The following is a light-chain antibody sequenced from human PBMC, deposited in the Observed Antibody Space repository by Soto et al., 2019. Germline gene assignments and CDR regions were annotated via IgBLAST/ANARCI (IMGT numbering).Light chain of an antibody. CDR3: QQYGSSPIT. CDR1: QTLTNNY. CDR2: GAP. J-gene: IGKJ5*01. V-gene: IGKV3-20*01. Sequence: EIMLTQSPGTLSLSPGESATLSCRASQTLTNNYLAWYQQKPGQAPRVLIYGAPYRATGIPVRFSGSGSGTDFALTISRLEPDDFAVYSCQQYGSSPITFGQGTRLEMK.